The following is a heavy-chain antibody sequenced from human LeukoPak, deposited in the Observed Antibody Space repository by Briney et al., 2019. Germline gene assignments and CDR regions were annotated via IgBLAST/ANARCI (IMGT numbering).Heavy chain of an antibody. D-gene: IGHD5-24*01. CDR2: ITNDGSST. Sequence: PGGSLRLSCAASGLTFSSHWMHWVRQAPGKGLVWVSRITNDGSSTTYADSVKGRFTISRDNAKNTLILQMNSLRAEDTAVYYCARDWVYKIDYWGRGTLVTVSS. V-gene: IGHV3-74*01. CDR3: ARDWVYKIDY. J-gene: IGHJ4*02. CDR1: GLTFSSHW.